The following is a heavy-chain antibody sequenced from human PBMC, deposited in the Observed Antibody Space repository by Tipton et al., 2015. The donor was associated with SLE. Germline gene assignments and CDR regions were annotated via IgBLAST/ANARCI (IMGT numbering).Heavy chain of an antibody. CDR2: IGGSGTGV. V-gene: IGHV3-23*01. D-gene: IGHD6-19*01. CDR1: GFTFSSHA. J-gene: IGHJ4*02. CDR3: ATGVAVAPDY. Sequence: SLRLSCAASGFTFSSHAMHWVRQAPGKGLEWVSRIGGSGTGVFYADSVKGRFTVSRDNSKNSLHLQMNSLRTEDTAVFYCATGVAVAPDYWGQGTLVTVSS.